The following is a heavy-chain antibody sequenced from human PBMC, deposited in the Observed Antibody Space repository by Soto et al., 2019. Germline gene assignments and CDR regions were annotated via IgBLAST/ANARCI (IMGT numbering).Heavy chain of an antibody. Sequence: SQTLSLTCTVSGGSISRYYWSWLRQPPGKGLEWIGYIYSIGSTNYNPSLRSRVTMSIDTSQEQFSLKLSSVTATDTAVYYCARHVNLPLAGTGFDSCGRGTLVTVSS. CDR3: ARHVNLPLAGTGFDS. D-gene: IGHD6-19*01. V-gene: IGHV4-59*08. J-gene: IGHJ4*02. CDR2: IYSIGST. CDR1: GGSISRYY.